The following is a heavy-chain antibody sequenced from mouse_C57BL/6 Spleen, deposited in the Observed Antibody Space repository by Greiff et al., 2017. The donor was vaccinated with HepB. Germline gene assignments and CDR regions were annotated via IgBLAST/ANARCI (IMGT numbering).Heavy chain of an antibody. D-gene: IGHD2-5*01. CDR2: ISSGSSTI. J-gene: IGHJ4*01. CDR3: ARTGYSNYDYAMDY. V-gene: IGHV5-17*01. CDR1: GFTFSDYG. Sequence: EVMFVESGGGLVKPGGSLKLSCAASGFTFSDYGMHWVRQAPEKGLEWVAYISSGSSTIYYADTVKGRFTISRDNAKNTLFLQMTSLRSEDTAMYYCARTGYSNYDYAMDYWGQGTSVTVSS.